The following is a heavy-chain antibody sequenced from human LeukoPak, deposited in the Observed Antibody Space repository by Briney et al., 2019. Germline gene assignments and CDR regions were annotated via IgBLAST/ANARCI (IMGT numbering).Heavy chain of an antibody. V-gene: IGHV4-59*01. Sequence: SETLSLTCTVSGGSISSYYWSWIRQPPGKGLEWIGYIYYSGSTNYNPSLKSRVTISVDTSKNQFSLKLSSVTAADTAVYYCARRAGEACDYWGQGTLVTVSS. CDR2: IYYSGST. CDR3: ARRAGEACDY. J-gene: IGHJ4*02. D-gene: IGHD4-17*01. CDR1: GGSISSYY.